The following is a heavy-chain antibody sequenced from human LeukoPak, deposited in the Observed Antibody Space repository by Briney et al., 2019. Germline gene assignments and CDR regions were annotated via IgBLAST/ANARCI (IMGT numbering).Heavy chain of an antibody. CDR3: AREKEFEEGY. J-gene: IGHJ4*02. CDR1: GGSINGGSYY. D-gene: IGHD3-10*01. V-gene: IGHV4-61*09. CDR2: IFTTGST. Sequence: PSQTLSLTCSVSGGSINGGSYYWSWIRQPAGKPLEWIGHIFTTGSTSYNPSLRTRVTISEDSSKDQFSLNLKSVTAADTAVYYCAREKEFEEGYWGQGTLVTVSS.